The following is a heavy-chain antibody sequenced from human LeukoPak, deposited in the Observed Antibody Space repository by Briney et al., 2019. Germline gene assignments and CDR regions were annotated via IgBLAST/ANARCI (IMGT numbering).Heavy chain of an antibody. CDR3: AKDWGHCFASGSSYFDS. CDR2: ISYDGSEK. V-gene: IGHV3-30*18. CDR1: GHTFSGSG. Sequence: GRSLRLSCAASGHTFSGSGMHWVRQAPGKGLEWVAVISYDGSEKYYVDSVKGRFTISRDNSKNTLYLQMNSLRAEDTAVYYCAKDWGHCFASGSSYFDSWGQGTVVTVSS. J-gene: IGHJ4*02. D-gene: IGHD3-10*01.